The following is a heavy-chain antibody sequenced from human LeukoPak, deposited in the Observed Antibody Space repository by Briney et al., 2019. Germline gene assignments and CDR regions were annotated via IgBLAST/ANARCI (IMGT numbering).Heavy chain of an antibody. J-gene: IGHJ6*02. CDR2: IYPGDSET. Sequence: GESLKISCKGSGYSFNSYWIGWVRQMPGKGLEWMGIIYPGDSETRYSPSFQGQVTISVDKSTCTAYLQWSSLKASDSAMYYCARRRDSMDVWGQGTTVTVSS. V-gene: IGHV5-51*01. D-gene: IGHD5-24*01. CDR1: GYSFNSYW. CDR3: ARRRDSMDV.